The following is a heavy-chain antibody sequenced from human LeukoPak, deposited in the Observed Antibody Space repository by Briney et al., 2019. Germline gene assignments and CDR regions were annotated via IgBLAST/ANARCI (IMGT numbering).Heavy chain of an antibody. CDR3: ARAPGNYYCSSTSCSLDY. Sequence: ASVKVSCKASGYTFTGYYMHWVRQAPGQGLEWMGWINPNSGGTNYAQKFQGRVTMTRDTSISTAYMELSRLRSDDTAVYYCARAPGNYYCSSTSCSLDYWGQGTLVTVSS. CDR2: INPNSGGT. D-gene: IGHD2-2*01. J-gene: IGHJ4*02. V-gene: IGHV1-2*02. CDR1: GYTFTGYY.